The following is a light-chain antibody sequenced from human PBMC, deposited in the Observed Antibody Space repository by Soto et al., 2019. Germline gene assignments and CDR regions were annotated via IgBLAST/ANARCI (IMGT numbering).Light chain of an antibody. CDR2: EVS. CDR1: SSDVGAYNY. V-gene: IGLV2-14*01. J-gene: IGLJ2*01. Sequence: QSALTQPASVSGSPGQSITISCTGTSSDVGAYNYVSWYQQHPGKAPKLMISEVSKRPSGVSNRFSGSKSGNTASLTISGLQAEDEADYYCSSHTTSSTVVFGGGTKLTVL. CDR3: SSHTTSSTVV.